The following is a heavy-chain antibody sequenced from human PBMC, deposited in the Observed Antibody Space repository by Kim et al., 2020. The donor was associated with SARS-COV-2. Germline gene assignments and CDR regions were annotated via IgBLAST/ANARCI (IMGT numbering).Heavy chain of an antibody. V-gene: IGHV4-59*13. CDR2: IYYIGDT. CDR1: GGSISGYY. D-gene: IGHD4-17*01. J-gene: IGHJ5*01. CDR3: ARGRLRSTTPGGSHHDS. Sequence: SETLSLTCTVSGGSISGYYWSWLRQSPGKGLEWIGYIYYIGDTDYNPSLTSRVTISAYTSVNQFSLKLSSVTAADTAVYYCARGRLRSTTPGGSHHDSWG.